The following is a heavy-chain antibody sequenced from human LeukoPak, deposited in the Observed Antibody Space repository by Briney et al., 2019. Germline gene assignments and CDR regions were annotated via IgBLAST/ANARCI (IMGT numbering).Heavy chain of an antibody. CDR3: ARDKGSGSYYLFAY. CDR1: GFTFSGYE. CDR2: ISNSGSTV. Sequence: PGGSLRHSRAASGFTFSGYEMNWVRQAPGKGREWISYISNSGSTVYYADSVKGRFTISRDNAKNSLFLPFNSLRAEETAVYYCARDKGSGSYYLFAYWGQGTLVTVSS. J-gene: IGHJ4*02. D-gene: IGHD3-10*01. V-gene: IGHV3-48*03.